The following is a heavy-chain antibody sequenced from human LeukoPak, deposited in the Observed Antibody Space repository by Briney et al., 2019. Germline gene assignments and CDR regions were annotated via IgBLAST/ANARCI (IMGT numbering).Heavy chain of an antibody. CDR3: ARDQVDGDYVIFFDY. D-gene: IGHD4-17*01. CDR1: GGSISSYY. J-gene: IGHJ4*02. Sequence: SETLSLTCTVSGGSISSYYWNWIRQPAGKGLEWIGRIHTSGSTNYNPSLKSRVTMSVDTSKNQFSLKLSSVTAADTAVYYCARDQVDGDYVIFFDYWGQGTLVTVSS. V-gene: IGHV4-4*07. CDR2: IHTSGST.